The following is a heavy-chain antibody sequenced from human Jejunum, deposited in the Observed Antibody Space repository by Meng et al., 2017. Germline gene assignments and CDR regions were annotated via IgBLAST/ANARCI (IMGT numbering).Heavy chain of an antibody. D-gene: IGHD3-3*01. CDR2: IKQDGSEK. J-gene: IGHJ6*02. CDR1: GFTFTNYW. V-gene: IGHV3-7*01. CDR3: ARDISQLKYNFWSGSYQSVYHYYGLDV. Sequence: GESLKISCAASGFTFTNYWMSCVRQVAGKGLEWVANIKQDGSEKYYVDAVKGRFTISRDSAKNSLSLQMNSLRAEDTGVYYCARDISQLKYNFWSGSYQSVYHYYGLDVWGQGTTVTVSS.